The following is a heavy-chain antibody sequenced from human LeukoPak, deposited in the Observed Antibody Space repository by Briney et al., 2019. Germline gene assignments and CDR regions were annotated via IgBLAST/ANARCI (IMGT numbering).Heavy chain of an antibody. V-gene: IGHV3-30*04. CDR2: ISYDGSDK. CDR1: GFTFSSYA. Sequence: PGGSLRLSCAASGFTFSSYAMHWVRQAAGKGLEWVPVISYDGSDKYYADSVKGRFTISRDNSKNTLYLQMNSLRPEDTAVYYCARLFRVVVPAANTHFDYWGQGTLVTVSS. D-gene: IGHD2-2*01. J-gene: IGHJ4*02. CDR3: ARLFRVVVPAANTHFDY.